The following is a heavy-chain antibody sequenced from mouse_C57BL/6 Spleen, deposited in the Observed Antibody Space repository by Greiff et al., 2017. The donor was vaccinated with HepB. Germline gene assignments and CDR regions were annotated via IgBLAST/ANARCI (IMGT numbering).Heavy chain of an antibody. Sequence: VQLQQSGPELVKPGASVKISCKASGYTLTDYYMNWVKQSHGKSLEWIGDINPNNGGTSYNQKFKGKATLTVDKSSSTAYMELRSLTSEDSAVYYCARSTTAGFAYWGQGTLVTVSA. D-gene: IGHD1-2*01. CDR2: INPNNGGT. CDR1: GYTLTDYY. V-gene: IGHV1-26*01. CDR3: ARSTTAGFAY. J-gene: IGHJ3*01.